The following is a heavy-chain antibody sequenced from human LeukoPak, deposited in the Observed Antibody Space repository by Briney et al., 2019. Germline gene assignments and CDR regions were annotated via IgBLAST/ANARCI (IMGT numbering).Heavy chain of an antibody. V-gene: IGHV4-4*07. Sequence: KPSETLSLTCTVSGGSLSSYYWSWIRQPARKGLEWNGRIYTSGSTNYNPSLKSRVTISVDKSKNQFSLKLSSVTAADTAVYYCARGHMELRNYYYYYMDVWGKGTTVTVSS. CDR3: ARGHMELRNYYYYYMDV. CDR2: IYTSGST. D-gene: IGHD1-7*01. J-gene: IGHJ6*03. CDR1: GGSLSSYY.